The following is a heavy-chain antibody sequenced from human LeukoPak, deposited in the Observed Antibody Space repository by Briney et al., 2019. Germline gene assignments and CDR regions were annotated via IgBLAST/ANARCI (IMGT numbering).Heavy chain of an antibody. V-gene: IGHV3-74*01. CDR1: GSTISDNY. CDR3: LMYTNGWN. Sequence: PGGSLRLSCAASGSTISDNYMHWVRQAPGKGLVWVSCINSEGSSTTYADSVKGRFTISRDNAKNTLYLQTNSLSAEDTAMYYCLMYTNGWNWGQGTLVTVSS. J-gene: IGHJ4*02. D-gene: IGHD6-19*01. CDR2: INSEGSST.